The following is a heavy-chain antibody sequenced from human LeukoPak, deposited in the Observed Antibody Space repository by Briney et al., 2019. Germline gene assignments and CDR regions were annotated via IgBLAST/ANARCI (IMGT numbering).Heavy chain of an antibody. V-gene: IGHV3-7*01. CDR3: ARDRGYSTFDY. Sequence: GGSLRLSCEASAFTFSSYWMSWVRQAPGKGLEWVANMKEDGGEINYVDSVRGRFTISRDNAKNSLFLQMNSLRVEDTAVYYCARDRGYSTFDYWGQGTLVTVSS. CDR2: MKEDGGEI. J-gene: IGHJ4*02. CDR1: AFTFSSYW. D-gene: IGHD4-23*01.